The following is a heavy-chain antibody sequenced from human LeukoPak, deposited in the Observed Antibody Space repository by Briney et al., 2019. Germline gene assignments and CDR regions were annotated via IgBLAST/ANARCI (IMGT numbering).Heavy chain of an antibody. CDR2: INGDGSST. D-gene: IGHD3-22*01. CDR3: ARSHYYNSSGYFDYYYGLDV. J-gene: IGHJ6*02. CDR1: GVSFSSYW. Sequence: GGSLRLSCVASGVSFSSYWMHWVRQAPGKGLVWVSRINGDGSSTRYADSAKGRFTISRDNAKNTLYLQMNSLRAEDTAVYYCARSHYYNSSGYFDYYYGLDVWGQGTTVTVSS. V-gene: IGHV3-74*01.